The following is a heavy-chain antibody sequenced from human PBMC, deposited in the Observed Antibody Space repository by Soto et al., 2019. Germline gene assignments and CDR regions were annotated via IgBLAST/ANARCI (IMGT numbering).Heavy chain of an antibody. CDR2: ISWNSGSI. Sequence: PGGSLRLSCAASGFTFDDYAMHWVRQAPGKGLEWVSGISWNSGSIGYADSVKGRFTISRDNAKNSLYLQMNSLRAEDTALYYCAKDEQYQLLLFDYYMDVWGKGTTVTVSS. J-gene: IGHJ6*03. V-gene: IGHV3-9*01. D-gene: IGHD2-2*01. CDR3: AKDEQYQLLLFDYYMDV. CDR1: GFTFDDYA.